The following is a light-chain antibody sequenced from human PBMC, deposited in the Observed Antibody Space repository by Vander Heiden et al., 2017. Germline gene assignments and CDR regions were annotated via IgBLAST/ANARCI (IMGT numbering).Light chain of an antibody. CDR2: WAS. CDR3: QQDDSTPCT. J-gene: IGKJ2*02. CDR1: QSVLYSSNNKNY. V-gene: IGKV4-1*01. Sequence: DIVMTQSPDSLAVSLGERATINCKSSQSVLYSSNNKNYLAWYQQKPGQPPKLLICWASTRESGVPDRFSGSGSGTDFTLTISSLQAEDVAVYYCQQDDSTPCTFGQGTKLEIK.